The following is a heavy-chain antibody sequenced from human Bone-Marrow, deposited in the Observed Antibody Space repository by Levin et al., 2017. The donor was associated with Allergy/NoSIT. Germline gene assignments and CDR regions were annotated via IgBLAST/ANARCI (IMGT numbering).Heavy chain of an antibody. D-gene: IGHD6-13*01. Sequence: GGSLRLSCKTSGYTFIDYYLHWVRQAPGQGLVWMGWVNPNSGDTKYAQQFQDRVTMTRDTSITTAYMELTRLTSDDTAVYYCARSAAGTSSWYYFWGQGTLVTVSS. CDR2: VNPNSGDT. J-gene: IGHJ4*02. CDR3: ARSAAGTSSWYYF. CDR1: GYTFIDYY. V-gene: IGHV1-2*02.